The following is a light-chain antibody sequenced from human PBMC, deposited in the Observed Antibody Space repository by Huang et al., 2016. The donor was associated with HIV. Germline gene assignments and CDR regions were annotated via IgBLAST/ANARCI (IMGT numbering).Light chain of an antibody. CDR3: QQYDDWPPWS. J-gene: IGKJ1*01. CDR1: QSVKR. CDR2: DVS. V-gene: IGKV3-15*01. Sequence: EIVMTQSPPTLSASPGERATLSCRASQSVKRLAWYQQRPGQAPKLLVYDVSSRATGTPARVSCSGSGTDFTLTINTLQSEDFALYYCQQYDDWPPWSFGQGTRVDMK.